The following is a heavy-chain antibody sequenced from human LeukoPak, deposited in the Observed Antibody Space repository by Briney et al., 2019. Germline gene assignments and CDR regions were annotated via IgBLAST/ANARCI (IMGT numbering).Heavy chain of an antibody. V-gene: IGHV4-31*03. Sequence: SETLSLTCTVSGGSISSGGYYWSWIRQHPGKGLEWIGYIYYSGSTYYNPSLKSRVTISVDTSKNQFSLKLSSVTAADTAVYYCARDSTDNWFDPWGQGTWSPSPQ. CDR2: IYYSGST. CDR1: GGSISSGGYY. J-gene: IGHJ5*02. CDR3: ARDSTDNWFDP.